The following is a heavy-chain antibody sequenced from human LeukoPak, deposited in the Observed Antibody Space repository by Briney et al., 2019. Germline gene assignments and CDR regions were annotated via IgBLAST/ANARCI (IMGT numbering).Heavy chain of an antibody. Sequence: SETLSLTCTVSGGSIGSYYWSWIRQPPGKGLEWIGYIYYSGSTNYSPSLKSRVTISVDTSKNQFSLKLRSVTAADTAVYYCARHIAVAANFDYWGQGTLVTVSS. J-gene: IGHJ4*02. CDR1: GGSIGSYY. D-gene: IGHD6-19*01. CDR2: IYYSGST. CDR3: ARHIAVAANFDY. V-gene: IGHV4-59*01.